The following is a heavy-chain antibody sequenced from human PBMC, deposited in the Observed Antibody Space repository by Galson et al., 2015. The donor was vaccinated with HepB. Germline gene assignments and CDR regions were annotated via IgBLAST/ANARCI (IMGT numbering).Heavy chain of an antibody. Sequence: SLRLSCAASGFTFSGSAMHWVRQASGKGLEWVGRIRSKANSYATAYAASVKGRFTISRDDSKNTAYLQMNSLKTEDTAVYYCTTPDSYYYYYMDVWGKGTTVTVSS. D-gene: IGHD1-14*01. CDR3: TTPDSYYYYYMDV. J-gene: IGHJ6*03. V-gene: IGHV3-73*01. CDR2: IRSKANSYAT. CDR1: GFTFSGSA.